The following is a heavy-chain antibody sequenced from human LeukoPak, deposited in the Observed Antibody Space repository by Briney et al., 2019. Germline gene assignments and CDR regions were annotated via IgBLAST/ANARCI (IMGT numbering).Heavy chain of an antibody. CDR3: ARDRGDYHGSGYFDY. CDR2: INAGNGNT. Sequence: ASVKVSCKASGYTFTSYAMHWVRQAPGQRLEWMGWINAGNGNTKYSQKFQGRVTITRDTSASTAYMELSSLRSEDTAVYYCARDRGDYHGSGYFDYWGQGTLVTVSS. D-gene: IGHD3-10*01. J-gene: IGHJ4*02. V-gene: IGHV1-3*01. CDR1: GYTFTSYA.